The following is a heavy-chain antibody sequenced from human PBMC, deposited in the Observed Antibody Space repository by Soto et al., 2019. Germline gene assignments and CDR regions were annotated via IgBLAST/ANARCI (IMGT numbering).Heavy chain of an antibody. V-gene: IGHV4-38-2*01. CDR1: GYPISSGYY. Sequence: PSDTLSLTCAVSGYPISSGYYWGWIRQPPGKGLEWIGIIHHSGSTYYNPSLRSRITISVDTSKNQFSLEMPSVTAADTAVYYCARSSGYVPGGYWGQGILVTVSS. D-gene: IGHD5-12*01. CDR3: ARSSGYVPGGY. CDR2: IHHSGST. J-gene: IGHJ4*02.